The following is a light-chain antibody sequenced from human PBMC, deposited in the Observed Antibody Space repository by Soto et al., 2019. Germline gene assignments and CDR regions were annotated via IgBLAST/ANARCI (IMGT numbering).Light chain of an antibody. CDR2: DAS. CDR3: QQYNSYPWT. J-gene: IGKJ1*01. CDR1: QSISSW. V-gene: IGKV1-5*01. Sequence: DIQMTQSPSTLSASVGDRVTITCRASQSISSWLAWYQQKPGKAPKLLIYDASSLESGVPSRFSGSVSGTEFTLTISSLQPDDFATYYCQQYNSYPWTVGQGTKLEIK.